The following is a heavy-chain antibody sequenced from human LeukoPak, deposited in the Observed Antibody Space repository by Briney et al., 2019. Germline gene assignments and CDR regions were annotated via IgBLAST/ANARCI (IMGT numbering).Heavy chain of an antibody. D-gene: IGHD6-19*01. Sequence: GGSLRLSCAASGFTFSSYWMHWVRQAPGKGLVWVSRINSDGSSTSYADSVKGRFTISRDNAKNTLYLQMNSLRAEDTAVYYCVRDDRGIAVGSRDHGAQGTLVTVSS. J-gene: IGHJ4*02. CDR2: INSDGSST. V-gene: IGHV3-74*01. CDR3: VRDDRGIAVGSRDH. CDR1: GFTFSSYW.